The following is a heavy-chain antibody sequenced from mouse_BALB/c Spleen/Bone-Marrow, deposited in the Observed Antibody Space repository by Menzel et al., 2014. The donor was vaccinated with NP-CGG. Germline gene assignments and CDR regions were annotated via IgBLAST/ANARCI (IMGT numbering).Heavy chain of an antibody. J-gene: IGHJ3*01. V-gene: IGHV2-2*02. Sequence: QVQLQQSGPGLVQPSQSLSITCTVSGFSLTSYGVHWVRQSPGKGLEWLGVIWSGGSTDYNAAFISRLSISKDNSKSQVFFKMNSLQANDTAIYYCAGNPGFAYWGQGTLVTVSA. CDR3: AGNPGFAY. CDR2: IWSGGST. CDR1: GFSLTSYG.